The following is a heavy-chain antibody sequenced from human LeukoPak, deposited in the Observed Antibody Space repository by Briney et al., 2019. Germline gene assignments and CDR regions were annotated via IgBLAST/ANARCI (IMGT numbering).Heavy chain of an antibody. Sequence: PSDTLSLTCTVSRASMSSFFWSWIRQPPGKGLEWIGHINYSGTTKYNPSPTSRITLSMDTSKSQVSLRLTSVTAADTAMYYCAASGNSWWAGFFHDWGQGTLLSVSS. CDR2: INYSGTT. V-gene: IGHV4-59*03. CDR3: AASGNSWWAGFFHD. CDR1: RASMSSFF. D-gene: IGHD2-8*02. J-gene: IGHJ1*01.